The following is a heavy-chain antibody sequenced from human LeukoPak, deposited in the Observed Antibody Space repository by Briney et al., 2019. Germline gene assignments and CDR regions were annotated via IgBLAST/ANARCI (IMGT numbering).Heavy chain of an antibody. J-gene: IGHJ4*02. CDR3: AKDQNTVATAPFDY. Sequence: GGSLRLSCAASGFTFSNAWMNWVRQAPGKGLEWVSANSAGSTYYGDSVRGRFTISRDNSKNVLYLQMNSLRAEDTALYYCAKDQNTVATAPFDYWGQGTLVTVSS. CDR1: GFTFSNAW. CDR2: NSAGST. D-gene: IGHD4-17*01. V-gene: IGHV3-53*01.